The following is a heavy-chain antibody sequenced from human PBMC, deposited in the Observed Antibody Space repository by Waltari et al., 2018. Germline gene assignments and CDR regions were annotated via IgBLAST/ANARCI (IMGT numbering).Heavy chain of an antibody. Sequence: EVQLVESGGGLVKPGGSLRLSCAASGFTFSRYSRNWVRQAPGKGLEWVSSISSSSSYIYYADSVKGRFTISRDNAKNSLYLQMNSLRAEDTAVYYCARDLKVRGAPFDYWGQGTLVTVSS. CDR3: ARDLKVRGAPFDY. D-gene: IGHD3-10*01. J-gene: IGHJ4*02. CDR2: ISSSSSYI. CDR1: GFTFSRYS. V-gene: IGHV3-21*01.